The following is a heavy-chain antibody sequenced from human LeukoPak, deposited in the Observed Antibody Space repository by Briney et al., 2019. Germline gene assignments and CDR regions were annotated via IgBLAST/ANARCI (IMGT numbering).Heavy chain of an antibody. V-gene: IGHV3-9*01. CDR2: ISWNSGSI. CDR1: GFTFDDYA. J-gene: IGHJ4*02. Sequence: GGSLRLSCAASGFTFDDYAMHWVRHAPGKGLEWVSGISWNSGSIGYADSVKGRFTISRDNAKNSLYLQMNSLRAEDTALYYCARGLNRNDYGDYGYWGQGTLVTVSS. CDR3: ARGLNRNDYGDYGY. D-gene: IGHD4-17*01.